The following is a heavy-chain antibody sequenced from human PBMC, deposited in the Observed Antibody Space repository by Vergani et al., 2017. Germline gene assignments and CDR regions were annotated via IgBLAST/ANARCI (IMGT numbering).Heavy chain of an antibody. CDR3: ARELSQWFDA. V-gene: IGHV1-2*02. Sequence: QVQLVQSGAEVKKPGASVKVSCKASGYTFTGYYMHWVRQAPGQGLEWMGWINPNSGGTNYAQTFQGRVTMTRDTSISTAYMELSRLSSYDTAVYYCARELSQWFDAWGQGTLVTVSS. CDR1: GYTFTGYY. CDR2: INPNSGGT. J-gene: IGHJ5*02.